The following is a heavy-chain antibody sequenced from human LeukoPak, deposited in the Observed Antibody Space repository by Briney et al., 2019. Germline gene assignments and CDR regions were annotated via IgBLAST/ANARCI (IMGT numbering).Heavy chain of an antibody. CDR2: MNPNSGNT. CDR1: GYTFTSYD. J-gene: IGHJ4*02. D-gene: IGHD6-13*01. Sequence: ASVKVSCKASGYTFTSYDINWVRQATGQGLEWMGWMNPNSGNTGYAQKFQGRVTITRNTSISTAYMELSSLRSEDTAVYYCARDRIAAAGTGLRWGQGTLVTVSS. CDR3: ARDRIAAAGTGLR. V-gene: IGHV1-8*03.